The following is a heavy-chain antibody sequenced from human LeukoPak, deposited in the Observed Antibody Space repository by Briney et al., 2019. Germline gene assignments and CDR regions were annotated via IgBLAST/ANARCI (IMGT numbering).Heavy chain of an antibody. D-gene: IGHD1-14*01. CDR1: GASISSGGYY. V-gene: IGHV4-31*03. CDR2: IYYSGST. Sequence: PSETLSLTCTVSGASISSGGYYWSWIRQHPGKGLEWIGYIYYSGSTYYNPSLKSRVTISVDTSKNQFSLKLSSVTAADTAVYYCQGSGTTRGYYYGMDVWGQGTTVTVSS. CDR3: QGSGTTRGYYYGMDV. J-gene: IGHJ6*02.